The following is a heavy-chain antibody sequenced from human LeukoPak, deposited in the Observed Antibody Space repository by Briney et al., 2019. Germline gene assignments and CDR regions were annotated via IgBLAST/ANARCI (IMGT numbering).Heavy chain of an antibody. V-gene: IGHV1-18*01. CDR1: GYTFTSYG. CDR3: ARDRSPSSEYYFDY. CDR2: ISAYNGNT. J-gene: IGHJ4*02. Sequence: ASVKVSFKASGYTFTSYGISWVRQAPGQGLEWMGWISAYNGNTNYAQKLQGRVTMTTDTSTSTAYMELRSLRSDDTAVYYCARDRSPSSEYYFDYWGQGTLVTVSS.